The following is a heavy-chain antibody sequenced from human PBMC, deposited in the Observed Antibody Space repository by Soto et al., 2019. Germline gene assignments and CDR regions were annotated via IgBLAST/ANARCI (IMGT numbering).Heavy chain of an antibody. CDR3: ARGRYYYGSGSYYNWFDP. J-gene: IGHJ5*02. Sequence: QVQLQQWGAGLLKPSETLSLTCAVYGGSISGYYWSWIRQPPGKGLEWIGEINHSGSTNYNPSLKSRVTISVDTSKNQFSLKLSSVTAADTAVYYCARGRYYYGSGSYYNWFDPWGQGTLVTVSS. CDR2: INHSGST. D-gene: IGHD3-10*01. CDR1: GGSISGYY. V-gene: IGHV4-34*01.